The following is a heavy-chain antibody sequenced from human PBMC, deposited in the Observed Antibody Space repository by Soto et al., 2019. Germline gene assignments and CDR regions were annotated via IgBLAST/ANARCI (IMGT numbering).Heavy chain of an antibody. CDR3: ARSIYCSGGGCYSGFSEY. CDR2: IWYDGTKK. CDR1: GFTFSNYG. V-gene: IGHV3-33*01. D-gene: IGHD2-15*01. Sequence: QVQLVESGGGVVQPGRSLRLSCAASGFTFSNYGMHWVRQAPGKGLEWVALIWYDGTKKYNNADSLKGRFTIARDNSKNTLFLQMSSLRAEDTAVYYCARSIYCSGGGCYSGFSEYWGQGTLVTVSS. J-gene: IGHJ4*02.